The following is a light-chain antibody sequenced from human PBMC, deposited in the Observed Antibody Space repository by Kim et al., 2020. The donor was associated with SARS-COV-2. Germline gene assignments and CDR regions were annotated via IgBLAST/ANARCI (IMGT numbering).Light chain of an antibody. V-gene: IGKV3-20*01. J-gene: IGKJ2*02. CDR2: GAS. CDR3: QQYDTSPLCT. Sequence: EIVLTQSPGTLSLSPGARATLSCRASQSVSDNYLAWYQQKPGQAPRLLIYGASSRATGIPDRFSGSGSGTDFTLTISRLEPEDFAVYYCQQYDTSPLCTFGQGTQREI. CDR1: QSVSDNY.